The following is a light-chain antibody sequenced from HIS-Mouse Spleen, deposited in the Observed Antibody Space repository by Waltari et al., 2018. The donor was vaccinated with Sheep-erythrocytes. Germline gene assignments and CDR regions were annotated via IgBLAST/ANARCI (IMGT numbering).Light chain of an antibody. CDR1: QGIRND. CDR2: AAS. J-gene: IGKJ2*01. V-gene: IGKV1-6*01. CDR3: LQDYNYPYT. Sequence: AIQLTQSPSSLSASVGDRVTITCRASQGIRNDLGWYQQKPGKAPKLLIYAASSLQSGVPSRFSGSGAGTDFTLTISSLQPEDFATYYCLQDYNYPYTFGQGTKLEIK.